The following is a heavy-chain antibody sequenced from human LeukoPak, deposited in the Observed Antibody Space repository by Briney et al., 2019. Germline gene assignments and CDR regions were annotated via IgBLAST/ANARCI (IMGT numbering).Heavy chain of an antibody. CDR1: GFTFSSYG. CDR3: AKDSEYYYDSSGYSYYFDY. CDR2: INNNGGST. Sequence: QSGGSLRLSCATSGFTFSSYGMSWVRQAPGKGLERVSTINNNGGSTYYADSVQGRFTISRDNSKNTLYLQMNSLRAEDTAVYYCAKDSEYYYDSSGYSYYFDYWGQGTLVTVSS. D-gene: IGHD3-22*01. V-gene: IGHV3-23*01. J-gene: IGHJ4*02.